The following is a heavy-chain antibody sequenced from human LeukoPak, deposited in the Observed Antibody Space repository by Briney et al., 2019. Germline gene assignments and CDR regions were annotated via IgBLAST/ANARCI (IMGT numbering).Heavy chain of an antibody. CDR3: AKSMAYSSGSHFDY. CDR1: GFTFSSYA. CDR2: ISGSGGST. Sequence: GGSLRLSCAASGFTFSSYAMSWVRQAPGKGLEWVSAISGSGGSTHYADSVKGRFTISRDNSKNTLYLQMNSLRAEDTAVYYCAKSMAYSSGSHFDYWGQGTLVTVSS. J-gene: IGHJ4*02. V-gene: IGHV3-23*01. D-gene: IGHD6-19*01.